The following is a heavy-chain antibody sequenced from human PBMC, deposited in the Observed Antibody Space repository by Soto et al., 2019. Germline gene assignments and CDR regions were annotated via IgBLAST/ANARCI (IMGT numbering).Heavy chain of an antibody. V-gene: IGHV3-74*01. CDR2: IKSDGSTT. J-gene: IGHJ4*02. CDR3: TREGRGGFDY. CDR1: GFTFTDYW. D-gene: IGHD3-16*01. Sequence: EVQLVESGGVLVPPGGSLRLSCAASGFTFTDYWMHWVRQAPGKGLVWVSRIKSDGSTTNYAASVKGRFTISRDNGKNAVYLQINSLRPEAADVYYCTREGRGGFDYWGRGGLVIVTT.